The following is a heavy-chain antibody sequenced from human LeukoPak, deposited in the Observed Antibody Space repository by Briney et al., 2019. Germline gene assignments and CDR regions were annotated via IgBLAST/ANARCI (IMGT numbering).Heavy chain of an antibody. J-gene: IGHJ4*02. CDR2: INHSGSA. CDR3: ARDPTTVVSVPYYFDD. Sequence: SETLSLTCGLFGRSIIGYHWNWIRQSPGKGLEWIGEINHSGSANYNPSFKSRVTIPLDTSKNQFSLELRSVTAADTAVYYCARDPTTVVSVPYYFDDWGQGTLVTVSS. D-gene: IGHD4-11*01. V-gene: IGHV4-34*01. CDR1: GRSIIGYH.